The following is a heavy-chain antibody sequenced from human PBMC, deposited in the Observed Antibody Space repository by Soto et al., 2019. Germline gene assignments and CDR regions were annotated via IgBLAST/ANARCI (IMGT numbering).Heavy chain of an antibody. CDR1: GFTFSSYA. CDR2: ISGSGGST. CDR3: AKVDGYCSGGSCYGAVDY. V-gene: IGHV3-23*01. D-gene: IGHD2-15*01. J-gene: IGHJ4*02. Sequence: EVQLLESGGGLVQPGGSLRLSCAASGFTFSSYAMSWVRQAPGKGLEWVSAISGSGGSTYYADSVKGRFTISRDNSKNTLYLQMTSLRAEDTAVYYCAKVDGYCSGGSCYGAVDYWGQGTLVTVSS.